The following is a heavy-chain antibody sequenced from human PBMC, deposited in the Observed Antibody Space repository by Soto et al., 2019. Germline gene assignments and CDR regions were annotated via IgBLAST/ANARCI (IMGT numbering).Heavy chain of an antibody. CDR2: IWYDGSNK. CDR1: GFTFSSYG. Sequence: QVQLVESGGGVVQPGRSLRLSCAASGFTFSSYGMHWVRQAPGKGLEWVAVIWYDGSNKYYADSVKGRFTISRDNSKNTLYLQMNSLRAEDTAVYYCARDLYAYVDLPYTIDYWGQGTLVTVSS. J-gene: IGHJ4*02. D-gene: IGHD4-17*01. V-gene: IGHV3-33*01. CDR3: ARDLYAYVDLPYTIDY.